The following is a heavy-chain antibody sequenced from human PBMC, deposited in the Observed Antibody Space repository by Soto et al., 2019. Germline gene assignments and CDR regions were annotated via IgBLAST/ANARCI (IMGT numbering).Heavy chain of an antibody. CDR1: GFTFSSYE. CDR3: ARDRILYDILTGTSFGMDV. CDR2: ISSSGSTI. D-gene: IGHD3-9*01. J-gene: IGHJ6*02. Sequence: GGSLRLSCAASGFTFSSYEINWVRQAPGKGLEWVSYISSSGSTIYYADSVKGRFTISRDNAKNSLYLQMNSLRAEDTAVYYCARDRILYDILTGTSFGMDVWGQGTTVTVSS. V-gene: IGHV3-48*03.